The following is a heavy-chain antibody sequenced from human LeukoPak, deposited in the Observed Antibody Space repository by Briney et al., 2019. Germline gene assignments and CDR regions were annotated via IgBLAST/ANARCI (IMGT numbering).Heavy chain of an antibody. D-gene: IGHD2-15*01. CDR3: ARDGPGDIVVVVAAQDDAFDI. V-gene: IGHV3-21*01. CDR1: GFTFSSYS. J-gene: IGHJ3*02. Sequence: GGSLRLSCAASGFTFSSYSMNLVRQAPGKGLEWVSSISSSSSYIYYADSVKGRFTISRDNAKNSLYLQMNSLRAEDTAVYYCARDGPGDIVVVVAAQDDAFDIWGQGTMVTVSS. CDR2: ISSSSSYI.